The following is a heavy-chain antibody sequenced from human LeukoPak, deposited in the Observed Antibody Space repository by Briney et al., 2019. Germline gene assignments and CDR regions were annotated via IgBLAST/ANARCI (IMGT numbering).Heavy chain of an antibody. D-gene: IGHD2-21*01. CDR3: ARRSIARGKVDVIVFDY. J-gene: IGHJ4*02. Sequence: SETLSLTCTVAGGSISGYYWSWIRQPPGKGLEWIGYIYNSGSTNYNPSLKSRVTMSVDTSKNQFSLKVRSVTAADTSVYYCARRSIARGKVDVIVFDYWGQGALVTVSS. CDR1: GGSISGYY. CDR2: IYNSGST. V-gene: IGHV4-59*08.